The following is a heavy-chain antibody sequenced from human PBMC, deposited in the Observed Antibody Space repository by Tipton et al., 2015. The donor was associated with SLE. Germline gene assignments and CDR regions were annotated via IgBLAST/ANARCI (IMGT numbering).Heavy chain of an antibody. CDR1: GFVFSAYA. CDR2: IRYDGGDG. Sequence: SLRLSCAGSGFVFSAYAMHWVRQAPGKGLEWISFIRYDGGDGTYSDSVKGRFAISRDNSKITLYLQMNTLRPEDTAVYYCAKDRGLGAVASDSWGQGTLVTVSS. J-gene: IGHJ4*02. V-gene: IGHV3-30*02. CDR3: AKDRGLGAVASDS. D-gene: IGHD6-13*01.